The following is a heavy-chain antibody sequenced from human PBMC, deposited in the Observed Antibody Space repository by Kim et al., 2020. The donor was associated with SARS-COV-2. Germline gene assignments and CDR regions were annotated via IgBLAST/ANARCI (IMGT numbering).Heavy chain of an antibody. CDR1: GFTFSSYS. Sequence: GGSLRLSCAASGFTFSSYSMNWVRQAPWKGLEWVSSISSSSSYIYYADSVKGRFTISRDNAKNSLYLQMNSLRAEDTAVYYCARALTYYYDSSGYYHDAFDIWGQGTMVTVSS. V-gene: IGHV3-21*01. CDR3: ARALTYYYDSSGYYHDAFDI. CDR2: ISSSSSYI. J-gene: IGHJ3*02. D-gene: IGHD3-22*01.